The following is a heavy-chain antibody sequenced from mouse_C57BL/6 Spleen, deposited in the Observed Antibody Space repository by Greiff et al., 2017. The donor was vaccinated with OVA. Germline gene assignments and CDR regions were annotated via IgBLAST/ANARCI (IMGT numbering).Heavy chain of an antibody. CDR2: IDPSDSET. Sequence: QVQLKQPGAELVRPGSSVKLSCKASGYTFTSYWMHWVKQRPIQGLEWIGNIDPSDSETHYNQKFKDKATLTVDKSSSTAYMQLSSLTSEDSAVYYCARGHYGNFAWFAYWGQGTLVTVSA. CDR1: GYTFTSYW. J-gene: IGHJ3*01. V-gene: IGHV1-52*01. CDR3: ARGHYGNFAWFAY. D-gene: IGHD2-1*01.